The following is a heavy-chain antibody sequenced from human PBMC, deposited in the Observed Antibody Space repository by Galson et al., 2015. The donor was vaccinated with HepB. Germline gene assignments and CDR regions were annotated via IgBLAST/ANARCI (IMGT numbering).Heavy chain of an antibody. V-gene: IGHV1-69*04. CDR3: ARDGAVAGMGETDAFDI. CDR2: IIPILGIA. J-gene: IGHJ3*02. CDR1: GGTFSSYA. Sequence: SVKVSCKASGGTFSSYAISWVRQAPGQGLEWMGRIIPILGIANYAQKFQGRVTITADKSTSTAYMELSSLRSEDTAVYYCARDGAVAGMGETDAFDIWGQGTMVTVSS. D-gene: IGHD6-19*01.